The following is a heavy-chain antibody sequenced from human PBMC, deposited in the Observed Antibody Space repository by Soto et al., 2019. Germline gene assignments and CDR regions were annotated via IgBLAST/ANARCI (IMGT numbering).Heavy chain of an antibody. CDR2: IIPILGIA. D-gene: IGHD6-19*01. V-gene: IGHV1-69*02. Sequence: GASVKVSCKASGGTFSSYTISWVRQAPGQGLEWMGRIIPILGIANYAQKFQGRVTITADKSTSTAYMELSSLRSEDTAVYYCARARKQWLVHGAFDSWGQGTMLTVSS. CDR3: ARARKQWLVHGAFDS. J-gene: IGHJ3*02. CDR1: GGTFSSYT.